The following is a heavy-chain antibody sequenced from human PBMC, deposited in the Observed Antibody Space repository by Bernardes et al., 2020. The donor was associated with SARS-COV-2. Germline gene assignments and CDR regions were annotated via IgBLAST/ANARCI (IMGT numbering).Heavy chain of an antibody. CDR1: GYTFTTYG. D-gene: IGHD3-16*02. J-gene: IGHJ6*02. V-gene: IGHV1-18*01. CDR3: ARDRTFGGVIVYMDV. Sequence: ASVKVSCKAFGYTFTTYGNSWGRQAPGQGLEWMGWISTYNGNTKFAQNLQDRVTMTADTSTSTVYMELRSLTSDDTAVYFCARDRTFGGVIVYMDVWGQGTTVAVSS. CDR2: ISTYNGNT.